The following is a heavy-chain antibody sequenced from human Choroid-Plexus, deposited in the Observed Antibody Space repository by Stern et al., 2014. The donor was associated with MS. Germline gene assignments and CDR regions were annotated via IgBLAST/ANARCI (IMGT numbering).Heavy chain of an antibody. CDR2: VSYDGSNK. CDR1: GFNFGSCA. D-gene: IGHD2/OR15-2a*01. Sequence: VQLEESGGGVVQPGRPLRLYCVASGFNFGSCAMHWVRQAPGKGLEGVSGVSYDGSNKYYADSVKGRFTISRDNSQNTLYMQMSSLRPEDTAVYYCAKDRQYLTYFFDHWGQGSLVTVSS. J-gene: IGHJ5*02. V-gene: IGHV3-30*18. CDR3: AKDRQYLTYFFDH.